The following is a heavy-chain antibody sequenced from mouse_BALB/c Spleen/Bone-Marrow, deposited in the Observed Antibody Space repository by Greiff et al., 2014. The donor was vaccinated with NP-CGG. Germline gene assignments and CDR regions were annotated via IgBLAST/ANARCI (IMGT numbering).Heavy chain of an antibody. CDR3: TTLARSDFDY. V-gene: IGHV1-5*01. CDR2: IYPGNSDT. CDR1: GYTFSNYW. J-gene: IGHJ2*01. D-gene: IGHD3-1*01. Sequence: VQLQQPGTVLARPGAAVKMSCKASGYTFSNYWMHWVKQRPGQGLEWIGTIYPGNSDTTYNQKFKGKAKLTAVTSTSTAYMELSSLTNEDSAVYYCTTLARSDFDYWGQGTTLPVSS.